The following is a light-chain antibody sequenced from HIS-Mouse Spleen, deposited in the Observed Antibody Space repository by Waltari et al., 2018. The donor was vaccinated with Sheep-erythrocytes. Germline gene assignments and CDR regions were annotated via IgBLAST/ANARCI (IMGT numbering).Light chain of an antibody. CDR1: QSISSY. J-gene: IGKJ3*01. Sequence: DIQMTQSPSSLSASVGDRVTITCRASQSISSYLNWYQQKPGKAPKPLIYAASSLQSGVPTRFSGSGSGTDFTLTISSLQPEDFATYYCQKSYSTPQFTFGPGTKVDIK. CDR3: QKSYSTPQFT. V-gene: IGKV1-39*01. CDR2: AAS.